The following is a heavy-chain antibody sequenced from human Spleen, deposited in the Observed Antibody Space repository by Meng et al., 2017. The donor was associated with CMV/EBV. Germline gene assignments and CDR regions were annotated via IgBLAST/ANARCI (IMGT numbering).Heavy chain of an antibody. CDR1: RYTVPGYL. CDR3: ARLRGYSLDY. V-gene: IGHV1-2*02. Sequence: SSKASRYTVPGYLMTWVRQAPGQGLEWMGWMNPHNGDTNYAQRFQGRVTMTSDTSITTAYMELRRLRSDDTAVYYCARLRGYSLDYWGQGTLVTVSS. J-gene: IGHJ4*02. CDR2: MNPHNGDT. D-gene: IGHD5-18*01.